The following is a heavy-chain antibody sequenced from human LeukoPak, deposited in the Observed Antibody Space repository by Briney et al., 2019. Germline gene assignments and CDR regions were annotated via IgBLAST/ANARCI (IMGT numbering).Heavy chain of an antibody. V-gene: IGHV1-8*01. J-gene: IGHJ4*02. D-gene: IGHD1-26*01. CDR2: MNPNSGNT. Sequence: GASVKVSCKASGYTFTSYDINWVRQATGQGLEWMGSMNPNSGNTGYAQKFQGRVTMTRNTSISTAYMELSSLRSEDTAVYYCASRGGSSNPPYYFDYWGQGTLVTVSS. CDR1: GYTFTSYD. CDR3: ASRGGSSNPPYYFDY.